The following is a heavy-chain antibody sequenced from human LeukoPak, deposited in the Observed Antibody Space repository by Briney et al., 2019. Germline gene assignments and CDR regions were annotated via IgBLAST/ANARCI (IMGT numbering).Heavy chain of an antibody. V-gene: IGHV4-61*01. CDR3: ARAGGSGSYYSLEY. Sequence: SETLSLTCTVSGASVSSGSYYWSWIRQPPGKGLEWIGFIYYSGSTNYNPSLKSRVAISVDTSKNQFSLKLSSVTAADTAVYYCARAGGSGSYYSLEYWGQGTLVTVSS. J-gene: IGHJ4*02. CDR1: GASVSSGSYY. CDR2: IYYSGST. D-gene: IGHD3-10*01.